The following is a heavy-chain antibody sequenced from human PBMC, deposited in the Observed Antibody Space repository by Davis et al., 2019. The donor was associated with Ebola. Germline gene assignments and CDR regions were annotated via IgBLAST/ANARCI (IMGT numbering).Heavy chain of an antibody. Sequence: GESLKISCTVSGFTFSVYGMSWVRLAPGRGLEWVSTISGSGGYTYYADSVKGRFTVSRDNSKNTVYLEMNNLTVEDTAVYYCARAQTEVGPRDRFDPWGQGTLVTVSS. CDR1: GFTFSVYG. CDR3: ARAQTEVGPRDRFDP. CDR2: ISGSGGYT. V-gene: IGHV3-23*01. J-gene: IGHJ5*02. D-gene: IGHD1-26*01.